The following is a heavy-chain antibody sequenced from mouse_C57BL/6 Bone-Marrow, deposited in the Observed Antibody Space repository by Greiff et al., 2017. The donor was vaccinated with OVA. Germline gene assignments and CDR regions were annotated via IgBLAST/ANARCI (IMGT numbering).Heavy chain of an antibody. CDR2: INYDGSST. V-gene: IGHV5-16*01. Sequence: EVKLVESAGGLVQPGSSMKLSCTASGFTFSDYYMAWVRQVPEKGLEWVANINYDGSSTYYLDSLKSRFIISRDNAKNILYLQMSSLKSEDTATYYCARVGDYWGQGTTLTVSS. J-gene: IGHJ2*01. CDR1: GFTFSDYY. CDR3: ARVGDY.